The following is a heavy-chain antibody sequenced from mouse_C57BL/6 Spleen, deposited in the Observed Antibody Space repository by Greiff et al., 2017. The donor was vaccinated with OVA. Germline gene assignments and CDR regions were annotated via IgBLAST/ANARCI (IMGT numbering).Heavy chain of an antibody. CDR1: GYTFTSYW. D-gene: IGHD1-1*01. Sequence: QVQLQQPGAELVMPGASVKLSCKASGYTFTSYWMHWVKQRPGQGLEWIGEIDPSDSYTNYNQKFKGKSTLTVDKSSSTAYMQLSSLTSEDSAVYYCARRNYGSSYVFAYWGQGTTLTVSS. V-gene: IGHV1-69*01. CDR2: IDPSDSYT. J-gene: IGHJ2*01. CDR3: ARRNYGSSYVFAY.